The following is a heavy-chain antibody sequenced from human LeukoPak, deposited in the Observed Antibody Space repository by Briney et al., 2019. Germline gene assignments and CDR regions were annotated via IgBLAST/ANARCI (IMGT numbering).Heavy chain of an antibody. V-gene: IGHV4-61*02. CDR1: GGSFSSGSYY. Sequence: SETLSLTCTVSGGSFSSGSYYWSWLRQAAGTGLEGIGRIYTSGSTNYNPSLKSRVTISVDTSKNQFSLKLSSVTAADTAVYYCARDHCSGSSCYRDYYYYYMDVWGKGTTVTVSS. CDR3: ARDHCSGSSCYRDYYYYYMDV. CDR2: IYTSGST. D-gene: IGHD2-15*01. J-gene: IGHJ6*03.